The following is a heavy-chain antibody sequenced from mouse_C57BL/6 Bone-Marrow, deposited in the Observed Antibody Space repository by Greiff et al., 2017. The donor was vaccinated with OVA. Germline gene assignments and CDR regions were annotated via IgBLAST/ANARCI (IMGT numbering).Heavy chain of an antibody. CDR1: GFTFSSYG. D-gene: IGHD1-1*01. CDR3: ANYYGSSHQAWFAY. V-gene: IGHV5-6*01. J-gene: IGHJ3*01. Sequence: EVQGVESGGDLVKPGGSLKLSCAASGFTFSSYGMSWVRQTPDKRLEWVATISSGGSYTYYPDSVKGRFTISRDNAKNTLYLQMSSLKSEDTAMYYCANYYGSSHQAWFAYWGQGTLVTVSA. CDR2: ISSGGSYT.